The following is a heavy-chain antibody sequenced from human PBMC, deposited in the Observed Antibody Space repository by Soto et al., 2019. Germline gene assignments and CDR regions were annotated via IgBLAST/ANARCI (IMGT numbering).Heavy chain of an antibody. CDR2: INSDGSST. CDR1: GFTFSSYW. Sequence: EVQLVESGGGLVQPGGSLRLSCAASGFTFSSYWMHWVRQAPGKGVVWVSRINSDGSSTSYAESVKGRFTISRNNAKNTLYLQMTSLRAEDTAVYYCAREELFGETPDYWGQGTLVTVSS. D-gene: IGHD3-10*02. V-gene: IGHV3-74*01. J-gene: IGHJ4*02. CDR3: AREELFGETPDY.